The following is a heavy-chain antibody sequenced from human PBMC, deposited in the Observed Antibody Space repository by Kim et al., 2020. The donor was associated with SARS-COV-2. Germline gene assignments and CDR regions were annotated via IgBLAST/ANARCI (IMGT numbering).Heavy chain of an antibody. Sequence: SETLSLTCTVSGGSISSYYWSWIRQPPGKGLEWIGYIYYSGSTNYNPSLKSRVTISVDTSKNQFSLKLSSVTAADAAMYYCARWALGYCSGGSCFPPGAFDIWGQGTMVTVSS. CDR1: GGSISSYY. D-gene: IGHD2-15*01. CDR3: ARWALGYCSGGSCFPPGAFDI. V-gene: IGHV4-59*08. CDR2: IYYSGST. J-gene: IGHJ3*02.